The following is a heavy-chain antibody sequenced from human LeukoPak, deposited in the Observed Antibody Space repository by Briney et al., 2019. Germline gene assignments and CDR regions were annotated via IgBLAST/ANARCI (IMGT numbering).Heavy chain of an antibody. CDR1: NGSISSVGYY. CDR3: ARTPSRTRVFDY. D-gene: IGHD3-10*01. Sequence: SETLSLTCTVSNGSISSVGYYWSWIRQNPGKGLEFIGYIYHSGSTYYNPSLKRPITITMDTSENQFSLRLTAVTAADSAIYYCARTPSRTRVFDYWGQGTLVTVSS. J-gene: IGHJ4*02. CDR2: IYHSGST. V-gene: IGHV4-31*01.